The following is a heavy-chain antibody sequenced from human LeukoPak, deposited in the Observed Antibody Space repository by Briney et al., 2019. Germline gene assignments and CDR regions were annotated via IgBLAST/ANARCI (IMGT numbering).Heavy chain of an antibody. V-gene: IGHV3-23*01. J-gene: IGHJ4*02. CDR1: GITFSSYV. Sequence: PGGSLRLSCAASGITFSSYVMSWVRQAPGKGLEWVSGISASGAGTYYADSVKGRFTISRDNSKNTLYLQMNSLRAEDTAVYYCARDGYNPSPYSYYFDYWGQRTLVTVSS. CDR3: ARDGYNPSPYSYYFDY. CDR2: ISASGAGT. D-gene: IGHD5-24*01.